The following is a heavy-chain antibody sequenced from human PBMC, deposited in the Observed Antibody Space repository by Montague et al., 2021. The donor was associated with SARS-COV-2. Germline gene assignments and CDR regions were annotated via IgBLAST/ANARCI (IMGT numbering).Heavy chain of an antibody. CDR1: GGSISTIVNF. V-gene: IGHV4-39*07. Sequence: SETLSLTCTFSGGSISTIVNFWGWIRQPPGKGLEWIGSISYTGSTYHNPSLKSRVTMSVDTSKNQFSLKLNSVTAADTAVYYCARSGDPGTTVTYLYWGQGTLVIVSS. CDR2: ISYTGST. CDR3: ARSGDPGTTVTYLY. J-gene: IGHJ4*02. D-gene: IGHD4-11*01.